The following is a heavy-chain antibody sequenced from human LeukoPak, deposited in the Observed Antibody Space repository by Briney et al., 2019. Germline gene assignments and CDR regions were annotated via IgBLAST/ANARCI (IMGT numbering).Heavy chain of an antibody. CDR3: ARVITGTTTAFDI. D-gene: IGHD1-7*01. V-gene: IGHV4-61*02. Sequence: SQTLSLTCTVSGGSISSGDYYWTWIRQPAGKGLEWIGRVYTSGSTHYNPSLKTRLTMSVDTSKNQFSLKLSSVTAADTAVYYCARVITGTTTAFDIWGQGTMVTVSS. CDR1: GGSISSGDYY. J-gene: IGHJ3*02. CDR2: VYTSGST.